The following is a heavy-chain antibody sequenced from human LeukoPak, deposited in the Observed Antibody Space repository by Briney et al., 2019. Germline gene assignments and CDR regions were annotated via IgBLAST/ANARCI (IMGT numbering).Heavy chain of an antibody. Sequence: GGSLRLSCAASGFTFSSYGMHWVRQAPGKGLEWVAVISYDGSNKYYADSVKGRFTISRDNSKNTLYLQMNSLRAEDTAVYYCAKDQVQDSSGPGIYWGQGTLVTVSS. D-gene: IGHD3-22*01. V-gene: IGHV3-30*18. CDR1: GFTFSSYG. CDR3: AKDQVQDSSGPGIY. J-gene: IGHJ4*02. CDR2: ISYDGSNK.